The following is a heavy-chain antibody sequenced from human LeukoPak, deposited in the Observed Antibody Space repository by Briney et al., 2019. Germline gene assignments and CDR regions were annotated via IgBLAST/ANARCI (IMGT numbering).Heavy chain of an antibody. D-gene: IGHD6-13*01. CDR2: TSQSTSTI. CDR1: GFTFSDYS. J-gene: IGHJ5*02. V-gene: IGHV3-48*01. Sequence: GGSLRLSCAASGFTFSDYSINWVRQTPGKGLEWVSYTSQSTSTIHYADSVTGRFTISRDNAKKSVYLQMNSLRAEDTAVYYCARDLGQQPYPWGQGTLVTVSS. CDR3: ARDLGQQPYP.